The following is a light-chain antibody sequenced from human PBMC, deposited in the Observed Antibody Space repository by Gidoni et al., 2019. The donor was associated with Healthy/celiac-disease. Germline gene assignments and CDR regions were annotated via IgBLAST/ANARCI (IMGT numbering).Light chain of an antibody. Sequence: QSALTQPPSSSGSPGQSVKISCTGTSSDVGGYNYVSWYQQHPGIAPKLMIYEVTQRPSGVPDRFSGSKSGNTSSLTVSGLQAEDEAEYYCSSYAGSNNFVVFGGGTKLTVL. CDR2: EVT. CDR3: SSYAGSNNFVV. CDR1: SSDVGGYNY. J-gene: IGLJ2*01. V-gene: IGLV2-8*01.